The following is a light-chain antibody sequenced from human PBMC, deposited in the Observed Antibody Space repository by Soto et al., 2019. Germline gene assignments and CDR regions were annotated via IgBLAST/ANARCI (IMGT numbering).Light chain of an antibody. J-gene: IGLJ1*01. Sequence: QSVLTQPPSASGSPGQSVTISCTGTSSDVGGYNYVSWYQQHPGKAPKPMIYEVSKRPSGVPDRFSGSKSGNTASLTVSGLQAEDEADYYCSSYAGSNNFVFGTGNKVTVL. CDR3: SSYAGSNNFV. CDR1: SSDVGGYNY. V-gene: IGLV2-8*01. CDR2: EVS.